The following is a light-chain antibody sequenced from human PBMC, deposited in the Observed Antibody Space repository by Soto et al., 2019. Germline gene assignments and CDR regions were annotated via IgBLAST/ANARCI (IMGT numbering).Light chain of an antibody. CDR1: SGDIGSYNR. V-gene: IGLV2-14*01. CDR2: EVT. J-gene: IGLJ1*01. Sequence: QAVLTQPPSASGTPGQRVNISCSGTSGDIGSYNRVSWYQQHPGKAPKLIIYEVTDRPSGVSNRFSGSKSGNTASLTISGLQAEDEAEYYCSSYTNINTRACVFGTGTKLTVL. CDR3: SSYTNINTRACV.